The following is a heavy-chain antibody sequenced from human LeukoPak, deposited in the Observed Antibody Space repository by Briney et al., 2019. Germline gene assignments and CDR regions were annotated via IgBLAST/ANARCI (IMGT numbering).Heavy chain of an antibody. D-gene: IGHD6-25*01. J-gene: IGHJ4*02. CDR3: ARRSSGALIDY. CDR1: GGSISSSSYY. Sequence: SETLSLTCTVSGGSISSSSYYWGWIRQPPGKGLEWIGSIYYSGSTYYNPSLKSRVTISVDTSKNQFSLKLSSVTAADTAVYYCARRSSGALIDYWGQGTLVTVSS. CDR2: IYYSGST. V-gene: IGHV4-39*01.